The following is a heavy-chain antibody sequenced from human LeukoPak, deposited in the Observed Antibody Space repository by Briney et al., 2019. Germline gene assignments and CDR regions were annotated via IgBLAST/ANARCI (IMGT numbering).Heavy chain of an antibody. V-gene: IGHV3-15*07. CDR3: TTGGSVIVAGTRAFDI. CDR2: IKSEIDGGAT. Sequence: GGSLRLSCAASGFTFSDTWMNWVRQAPGKGLEWVGRIKSEIDGGATDYAAPVQGRFTTSRDDSQATLYLQMNSLKTEDTAVYYCTTGGSVIVAGTRAFDIWGQGTMVTVSS. J-gene: IGHJ3*02. D-gene: IGHD5-12*01. CDR1: GFTFSDTW.